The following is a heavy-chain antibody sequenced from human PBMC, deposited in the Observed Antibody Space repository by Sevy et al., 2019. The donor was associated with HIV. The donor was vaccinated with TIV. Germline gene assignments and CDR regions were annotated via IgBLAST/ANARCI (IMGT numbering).Heavy chain of an antibody. CDR2: ISGSGSYT. D-gene: IGHD3-10*01. Sequence: GGSLRLSCAASGFTFNNYAMNWVRQAPGKGLEWVSVISGSGSYTYYADSVKGRFTISRDNSKNTLYLQMNSLRAEETAVYYCAKDRSPAYYYGSGSYTTGDYGMDVWGQGTTVTVSS. CDR3: AKDRSPAYYYGSGSYTTGDYGMDV. J-gene: IGHJ6*02. CDR1: GFTFNNYA. V-gene: IGHV3-23*01.